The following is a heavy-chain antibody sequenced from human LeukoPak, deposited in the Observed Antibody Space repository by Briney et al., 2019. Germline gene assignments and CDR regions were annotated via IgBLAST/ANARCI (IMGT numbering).Heavy chain of an antibody. CDR1: GGSISSYY. CDR2: IYYSGST. V-gene: IGHV4-59*08. Sequence: SETLSLTCTVSGGSISSYYWSWIRQPPGKGLEWIGYIYYSGSTNYNPSLKSRVTISIDTSKNQFSLKLSSVTAADTAVYYCARGTTVTTPNYWGQGTLVTVSS. J-gene: IGHJ4*02. CDR3: ARGTTVTTPNY. D-gene: IGHD4-17*01.